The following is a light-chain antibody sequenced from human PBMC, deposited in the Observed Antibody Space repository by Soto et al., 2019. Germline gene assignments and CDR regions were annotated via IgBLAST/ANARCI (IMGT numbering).Light chain of an antibody. CDR1: QRIYNY. V-gene: IGKV1-33*01. CDR3: QQYDNFPLT. J-gene: IGKJ4*02. Sequence: DIQMTQSPSSLSASVGDRVTITCQASQRIYNYLHWYQQTPGKAPKLLIYDTSNLETGVPSRFSGSLSGTEFTLTISSLQPEDIATYYCQQYDNFPLTFGGGTKVAIK. CDR2: DTS.